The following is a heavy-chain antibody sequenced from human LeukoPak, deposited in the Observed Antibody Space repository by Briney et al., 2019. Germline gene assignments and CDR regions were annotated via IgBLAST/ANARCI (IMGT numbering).Heavy chain of an antibody. D-gene: IGHD3-10*01. CDR2: ITYDGYYK. J-gene: IGHJ4*02. CDR3: ARDLSPVVRASPMGH. Sequence: GGSLRLSCTASGYTFSDYGMHWVRQAPGKGLEWVALITYDGYYKYYSDSVKGRFTISSDTSKNTLSLQMNSLRAEDTAVYYCARDLSPVVRASPMGHWGQGTLVTVSS. V-gene: IGHV3-30*03. CDR1: GYTFSDYG.